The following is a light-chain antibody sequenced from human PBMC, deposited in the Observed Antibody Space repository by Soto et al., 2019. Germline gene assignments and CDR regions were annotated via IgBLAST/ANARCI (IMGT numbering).Light chain of an antibody. CDR2: GAS. J-gene: IGKJ1*01. CDR1: QSVKSNH. V-gene: IGKV3-20*01. CDR3: QQYGSSPWT. Sequence: EIVLTQSPGTLSLSPGERATLSCRSSQSVKSNHLAWYQQKPGQTPRLLIYGASSRATGIPDRFSGSGSGTDFTLTISRLEPEDFAVYYCQQYGSSPWTFGQGTKVEIK.